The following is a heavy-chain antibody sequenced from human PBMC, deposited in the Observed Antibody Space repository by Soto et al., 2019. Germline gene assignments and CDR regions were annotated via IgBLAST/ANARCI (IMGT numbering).Heavy chain of an antibody. D-gene: IGHD3-3*01. Sequence: SETLSLTCTVSGGSISSGGYYWSWIRQHPGKGLEWIGYIYYSGSTYYNPSLKSRVTISVDTSKNQFSLKLSSVTAADTAVYYCARVGPLRFLEWLLYGFDPWGQGTLVTVSS. J-gene: IGHJ5*02. CDR1: GGSISSGGYY. CDR2: IYYSGST. V-gene: IGHV4-31*03. CDR3: ARVGPLRFLEWLLYGFDP.